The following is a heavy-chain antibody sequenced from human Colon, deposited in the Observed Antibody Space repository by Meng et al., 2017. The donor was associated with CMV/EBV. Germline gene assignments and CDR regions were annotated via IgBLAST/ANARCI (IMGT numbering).Heavy chain of an antibody. D-gene: IGHD1-26*01. J-gene: IGHJ4*02. CDR1: GFTFSSYS. V-gene: IGHV3-74*03. CDR3: ARDRGGSYYGGFDY. Sequence: GGSLRLSCAASGFTFSSYSMNWVRQAPGKGLVWVSRINSDDSSTKYADSVKGRFTISRDNAKNTLYLQMNSLRAEDTAVYYCARDRGGSYYGGFDYWGQGTLVTVSS. CDR2: INSDDSST.